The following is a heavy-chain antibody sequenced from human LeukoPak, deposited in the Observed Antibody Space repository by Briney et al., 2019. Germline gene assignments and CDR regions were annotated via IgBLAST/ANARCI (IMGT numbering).Heavy chain of an antibody. D-gene: IGHD6-13*01. CDR3: AKDLRAAGTRIIDY. J-gene: IGHJ4*02. CDR2: IRYDGSNK. CDR1: GFTFSSYG. Sequence: GGSLRLSCAASGFTFSSYGMHWVRQAPGKGLEWVAFIRYDGSNKYYADSVKGRFTISRDNSKNTLYLQMNSLRAEDTAAYYCAKDLRAAGTRIIDYWGQGTLVTVSS. V-gene: IGHV3-30*02.